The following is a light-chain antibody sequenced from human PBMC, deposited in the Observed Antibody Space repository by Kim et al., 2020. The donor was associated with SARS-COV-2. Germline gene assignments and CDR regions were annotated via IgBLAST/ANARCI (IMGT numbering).Light chain of an antibody. V-gene: IGLV3-19*01. J-gene: IGLJ2*01. Sequence: SSELTQDPAVSVALGQTVSITCQGDSLRRHYVSWYQRRPGQAPVLVMYGKNNRPSGIPDRLSGSSSGNTASLTITGAQAEDEADYYCQSRDSSDKVVFGGGTKLTVL. CDR1: SLRRHY. CDR3: QSRDSSDKVV. CDR2: GKN.